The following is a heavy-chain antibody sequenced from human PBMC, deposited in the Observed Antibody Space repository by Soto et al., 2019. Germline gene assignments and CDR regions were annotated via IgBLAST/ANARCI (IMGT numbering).Heavy chain of an antibody. V-gene: IGHV3-21*01. J-gene: IGHJ5*02. CDR1: GFLMSGYR. D-gene: IGHD2-21*01. CDR2: IQGDTGHT. CDR3: VRETYDPRDH. Sequence: GSLRLSCVTSGFLMSGYRLNWVRQAPGKGLEWVSLIQGDTGHTFYTESVRGRFIISRDDAKSSVYLQMNALRVEDTAVYYCVRETYDPRDHWGQGTLVTVSS.